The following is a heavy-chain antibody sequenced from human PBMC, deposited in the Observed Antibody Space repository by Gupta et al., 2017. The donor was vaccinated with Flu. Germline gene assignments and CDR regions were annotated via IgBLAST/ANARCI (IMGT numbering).Heavy chain of an antibody. V-gene: IGHV1-2*02. D-gene: IGHD2-8*01. CDR2: INPSTGDT. CDR3: ARALDGHNWFDP. J-gene: IGHJ5*02. Sequence: FTDYCMHWMRQAPGQGLEWMGWINPSTGDTHYAQKFLGRLTLTRDTSITTAYMGLSSLGSDDTARYFCARALDGHNWFDPWGQGTRGTVSA. CDR1: FTDYC.